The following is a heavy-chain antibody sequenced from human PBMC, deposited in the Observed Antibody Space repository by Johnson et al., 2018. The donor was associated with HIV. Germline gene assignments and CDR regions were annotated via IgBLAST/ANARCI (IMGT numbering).Heavy chain of an antibody. CDR2: ISYDGSNK. D-gene: IGHD6-25*01. V-gene: IGHV3-30*18. CDR3: AKDLPEIAATPRGAFDI. CDR1: GFTFSSYG. J-gene: IGHJ3*02. Sequence: QMQLVESGGGVVQPGRSLRLSCAASGFTFSSYGMHWVRQAPGKGLEWVAVISYDGSNKYYADSVKGRFTISRDNSKNTLYLQMNSLIAEDTAVYYCAKDLPEIAATPRGAFDIWGQGTMVTVSS.